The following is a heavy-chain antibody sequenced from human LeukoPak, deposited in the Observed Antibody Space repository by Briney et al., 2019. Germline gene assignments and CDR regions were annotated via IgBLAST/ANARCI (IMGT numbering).Heavy chain of an antibody. CDR3: AKSFWWFGEFSPFDY. CDR1: GGTFSSYA. Sequence: GSSVKLSCKASGGTFSSYAISWVRQAPGQGLEWMGGIIPIFGTANYAQKFQGRVTITADKSTSTAYMELSSLRAEDTAVFYCAKSFWWFGEFSPFDYWGQGTLVTVSS. CDR2: IIPIFGTA. V-gene: IGHV1-69*06. J-gene: IGHJ4*02. D-gene: IGHD3-10*01.